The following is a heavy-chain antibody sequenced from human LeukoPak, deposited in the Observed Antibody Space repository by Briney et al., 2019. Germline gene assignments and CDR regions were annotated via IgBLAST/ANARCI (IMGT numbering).Heavy chain of an antibody. CDR1: GHTFVSYG. Sequence: ASVKVSCKASGHTFVSYGISWVRQAPGQGLEWMGWISGYNGKINYAQKFQGRVTMTTDTSTSTAYLELRSLTSEDTAVYYCARRFCSSVSCYDDDAFEVWGQGTLVTVSS. CDR2: ISGYNGKI. J-gene: IGHJ3*01. CDR3: ARRFCSSVSCYDDDAFEV. D-gene: IGHD2-2*01. V-gene: IGHV1-18*01.